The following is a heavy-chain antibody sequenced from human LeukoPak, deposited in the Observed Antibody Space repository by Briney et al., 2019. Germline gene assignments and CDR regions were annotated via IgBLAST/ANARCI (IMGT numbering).Heavy chain of an antibody. D-gene: IGHD5-18*01. CDR3: ARAPYGYVQH. V-gene: IGHV4-59*01. J-gene: IGHJ1*01. CDR2: IYYSGST. Sequence: SETLSLTCTVSGGSISSYYWSWIRQPPGKGLEWIGYIYYSGSTNYNPSLKSRVTISVDTSKNQFSLKLSSVTAADTAVYYCARAPYGYVQHWGQGTLVTVSS. CDR1: GGSISSYY.